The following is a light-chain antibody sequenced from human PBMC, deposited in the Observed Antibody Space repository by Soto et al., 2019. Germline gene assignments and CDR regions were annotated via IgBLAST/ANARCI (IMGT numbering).Light chain of an antibody. Sequence: EIVLTQSPGTLSLSPGERATLPCRASQSVGSTYLAWYQQKPGQAPRLLIYGASSRATGIPDRFSGSGSGTDFTLTISRLEPEDFAVYYCQQYGSSPPTFGQGTKVEIK. V-gene: IGKV3-20*01. CDR1: QSVGSTY. CDR2: GAS. CDR3: QQYGSSPPT. J-gene: IGKJ1*01.